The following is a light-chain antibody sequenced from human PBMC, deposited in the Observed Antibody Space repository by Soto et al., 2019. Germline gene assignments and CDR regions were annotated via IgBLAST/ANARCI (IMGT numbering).Light chain of an antibody. V-gene: IGLV2-8*01. CDR1: SSDVGDDNY. CDR3: SSHAISNPQ. CDR2: EVS. J-gene: IGLJ3*02. Sequence: QSALTQPPSASGSPGQSVTISCTGTSSDVGDDNYVSWYQQHPGKAPKLMIYEVSKRPSGVPDRFSGSESGNTASLTVSGLQAEDEAHYYCSSHAISNPQFGGGTKLTVL.